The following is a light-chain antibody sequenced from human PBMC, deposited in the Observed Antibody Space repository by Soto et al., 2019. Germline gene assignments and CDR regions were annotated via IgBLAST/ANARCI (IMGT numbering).Light chain of an antibody. CDR3: QQDDYPPYT. Sequence: DIQMTQSPSSLSASVGDRVTITCQASQDINNSLNWYQQKPGKAPKLLIYVASNLETGVPSRFSGSGSGTDFTFTISSLQPEDIATYYCQQDDYPPYTSSHGTKLEIK. V-gene: IGKV1-33*01. CDR2: VAS. CDR1: QDINNS. J-gene: IGKJ2*01.